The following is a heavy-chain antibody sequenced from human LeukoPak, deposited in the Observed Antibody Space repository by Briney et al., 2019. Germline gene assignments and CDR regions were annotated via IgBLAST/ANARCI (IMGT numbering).Heavy chain of an antibody. CDR3: ARLSGYYGSGSYYRGLYYYYMDV. CDR2: IYYSGST. D-gene: IGHD3-10*01. CDR1: GGSISSSSYY. V-gene: IGHV4-39*01. J-gene: IGHJ6*03. Sequence: KPSETLSLTCTVSGGSISSSSYYWGWIRQPPGKGLEWLVSIYYSGSTYYNPSLKSRVTISVDTSKNQFSLKLSSVTAADTAAYYCARLSGYYGSGSYYRGLYYYYMDVWGKGTTVTVSS.